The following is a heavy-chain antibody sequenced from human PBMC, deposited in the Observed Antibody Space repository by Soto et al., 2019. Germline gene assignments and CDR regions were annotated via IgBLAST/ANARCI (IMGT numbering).Heavy chain of an antibody. CDR3: ARDDTTGYSGPDYLPWYYDLDV. V-gene: IGHV3-33*01. D-gene: IGHD5-12*01. Sequence: HPGGSLRLSCEGSGFTFSSYGMHWVRQSPGKGLEWVAVIFYDGSNKYYADSVKGRFTISRDNAKNTLYLQIDSLRAEDTAVYYCARDDTTGYSGPDYLPWYYDLDVWGQGTTVTVSS. CDR2: IFYDGSNK. CDR1: GFTFSSYG. J-gene: IGHJ6*02.